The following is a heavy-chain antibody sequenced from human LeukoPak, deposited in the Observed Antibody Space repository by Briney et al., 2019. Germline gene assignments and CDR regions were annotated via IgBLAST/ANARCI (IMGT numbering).Heavy chain of an antibody. V-gene: IGHV4-30-2*01. Sequence: PSQTLSLTCTVSGGSISSGGYYWSWIRQPPGKGLEWIGYIYHSGSTYYNPSLKSRVTISVDRSKNQFSLKLSSVTAADTAVYYCARALARELWFGWGQGTLVTVSS. J-gene: IGHJ4*02. D-gene: IGHD3-10*01. CDR2: IYHSGST. CDR3: ARALARELWFG. CDR1: GGSISSGGYY.